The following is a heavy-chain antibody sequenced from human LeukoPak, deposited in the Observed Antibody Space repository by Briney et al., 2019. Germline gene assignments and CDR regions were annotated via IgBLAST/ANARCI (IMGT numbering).Heavy chain of an antibody. Sequence: ASVRVSCKTSGYTITDYYLHWVRQAPGQGLGWMGRIDPNSGGTNYAQKFQVRVTMTRDTSTSTVYMELSGLRSDDTAVYYCARVPGPYTTSRFDYWGQGTLVTVSS. D-gene: IGHD6-13*01. CDR2: IDPNSGGT. CDR1: GYTITDYY. J-gene: IGHJ4*02. V-gene: IGHV1-2*02. CDR3: ARVPGPYTTSRFDY.